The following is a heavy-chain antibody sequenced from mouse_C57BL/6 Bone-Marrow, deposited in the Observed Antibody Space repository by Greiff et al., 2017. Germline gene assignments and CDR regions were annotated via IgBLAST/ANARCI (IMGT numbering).Heavy chain of an antibody. Sequence: VQLKESGAELVRPGASVKLSCTASGFNIKDDYMHWVKQRPEQGLEWIGWIDPENGDTKYASKFQGKATITADTSSNTTYLQLSSLTTEDTAVYYCTTGRYCGGYFDYWGQGTTLTVSS. CDR2: IDPENGDT. CDR1: GFNIKDDY. CDR3: TTGRYCGGYFDY. J-gene: IGHJ2*01. D-gene: IGHD1-1*01. V-gene: IGHV14-4*01.